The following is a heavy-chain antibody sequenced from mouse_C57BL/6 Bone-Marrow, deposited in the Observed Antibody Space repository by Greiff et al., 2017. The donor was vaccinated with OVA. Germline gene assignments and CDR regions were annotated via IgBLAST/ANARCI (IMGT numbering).Heavy chain of an antibody. CDR1: GFTFSSYA. J-gene: IGHJ2*01. V-gene: IGHV5-9-1*02. CDR3: TRGSNYVDYFDY. D-gene: IGHD2-5*01. CDR2: ISSGGDYI. Sequence: EVMLVESGEGLVKPGGSLKLSCAASGFTFSSYAMSWVRQTPEKRLEWVAYISSGGDYIYYADTVKGRFTISRDNARNTLYLQMSSLKSEDTAMYYCTRGSNYVDYFDYWGQGTTLTVSS.